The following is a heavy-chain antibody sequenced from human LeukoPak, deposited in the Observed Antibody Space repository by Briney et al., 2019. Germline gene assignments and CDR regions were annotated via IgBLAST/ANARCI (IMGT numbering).Heavy chain of an antibody. CDR3: LRGTASDDNQRLFDF. CDR2: ISSDGSST. Sequence: GGSLRLSCAASSFTFRSYWMHWVRQAPGKGLVWVSRISSDGSSTSYSDSVKGRFTISRDNAKNTLYLQVNSLRVEDTALYYCLRGTASDDNQRLFDFWGQGTLVTVSS. D-gene: IGHD6-25*01. CDR1: SFTFRSYW. J-gene: IGHJ4*02. V-gene: IGHV3-74*01.